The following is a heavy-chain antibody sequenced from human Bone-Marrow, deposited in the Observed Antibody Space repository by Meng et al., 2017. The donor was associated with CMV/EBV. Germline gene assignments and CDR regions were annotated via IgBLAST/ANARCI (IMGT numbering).Heavy chain of an antibody. D-gene: IGHD3-22*01. V-gene: IGHV3-21*01. CDR1: GFTFSSYW. J-gene: IGHJ4*02. CDR2: ISSSSSYI. Sequence: GGSLRLSCAASGFTFSSYWMHWVRQAPGKGLVWVSSISSSSSYIYYADSVKGRFTISRDNAKNSLYLQMNSLRAEDTAVYYCARGYYYDSSFDYWGQGTLVTVSS. CDR3: ARGYYYDSSFDY.